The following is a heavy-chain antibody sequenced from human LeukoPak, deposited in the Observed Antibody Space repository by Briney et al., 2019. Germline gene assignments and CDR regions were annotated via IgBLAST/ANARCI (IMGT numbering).Heavy chain of an antibody. Sequence: PSETLSLTCTVSGGSIGSYFWTWIRQPAGKGLEWIGRIYPSGSTNYNPSLKSRLTMSIATSKSQFSLNLTSVTAADTAVYYCAREYNSSRYFDSWGQGTLVTVSS. CDR3: AREYNSSRYFDS. D-gene: IGHD6-13*01. CDR1: GGSIGSYF. CDR2: IYPSGST. V-gene: IGHV4-4*07. J-gene: IGHJ4*02.